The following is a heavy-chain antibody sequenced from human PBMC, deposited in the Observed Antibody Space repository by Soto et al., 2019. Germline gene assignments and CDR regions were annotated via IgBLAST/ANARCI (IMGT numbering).Heavy chain of an antibody. CDR1: GFTFSSYG. Sequence: GGSLRLSCAASGFTFSSYGMHWVRQAPGKGLEWVAVIWYDGSNKYYADSVKGRFTISRDNSKNTLYLQMNSLRAEDTAVYYCARSHFPRCFWSGPYYYYGMYFWGQGSTVPVSS. CDR2: IWYDGSNK. J-gene: IGHJ6*02. CDR3: ARSHFPRCFWSGPYYYYGMYF. D-gene: IGHD3-3*01. V-gene: IGHV3-33*01.